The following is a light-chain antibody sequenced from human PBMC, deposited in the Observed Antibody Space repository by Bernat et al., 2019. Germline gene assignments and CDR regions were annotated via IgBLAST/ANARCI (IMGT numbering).Light chain of an antibody. V-gene: IGKV1-33*01. J-gene: IGKJ2*01. Sequence: DIQMTQSPSSLSASVGDRVTITCQASQDISNYLNWYQQKPGKAPKLLIYDASNLETGVPSRFSGSGSGTDFTFTISRLQPEDIATYYCQQYDNRPLDTLGPGTKVEIK. CDR2: DAS. CDR1: QDISNY. CDR3: QQYDNRPLDT.